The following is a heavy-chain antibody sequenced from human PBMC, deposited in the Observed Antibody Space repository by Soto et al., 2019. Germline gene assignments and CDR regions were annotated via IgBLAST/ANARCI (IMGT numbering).Heavy chain of an antibody. CDR1: GYTFTSYY. D-gene: IGHD6-19*01. CDR2: INPSGGST. J-gene: IGHJ4*02. Sequence: QVQLVQSGAEVKKPGASVKVSCKASGYTFTSYYMHWVRQATGQGLEWMGIINPSGGSTSYAQKFQGRVTMTRDTSTSTVYMALSRLRSEDTAVYYCARDLGLAVAGIDRLFDYWGQGTLVTVSS. CDR3: ARDLGLAVAGIDRLFDY. V-gene: IGHV1-46*01.